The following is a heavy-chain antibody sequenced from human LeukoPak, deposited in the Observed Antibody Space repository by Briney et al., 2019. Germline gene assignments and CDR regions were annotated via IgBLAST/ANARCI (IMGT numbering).Heavy chain of an antibody. CDR1: GGTFSSYA. J-gene: IGHJ4*02. Sequence: ASVKVSCKASGGTFSSYAISWVRQAPGQGLEWMGGIIPIFGTANYAQKFQGRVTITTDESTSTAYMELSSLRSEDTAVYYCARVGGSSGYSDYWGQGTLVTVSS. D-gene: IGHD3-22*01. V-gene: IGHV1-69*05. CDR3: ARVGGSSGYSDY. CDR2: IIPIFGTA.